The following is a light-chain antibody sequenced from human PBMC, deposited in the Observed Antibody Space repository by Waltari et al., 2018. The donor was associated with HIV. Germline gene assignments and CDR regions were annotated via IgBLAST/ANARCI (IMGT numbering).Light chain of an antibody. CDR3: QQYYNWPLT. J-gene: IGKJ4*01. CDR1: QSVSSK. CDR2: DAS. V-gene: IGKV3-15*01. Sequence: EIVMTQSPATLSVSPGERATLPCRASQSVSSKLAWYQQRPGQAPRLLIHDASTRDNGIPARFSGSGSGTEFTLTVSSLQSEEFAVYYCQQYYNWPLTFGGGTKVEIK.